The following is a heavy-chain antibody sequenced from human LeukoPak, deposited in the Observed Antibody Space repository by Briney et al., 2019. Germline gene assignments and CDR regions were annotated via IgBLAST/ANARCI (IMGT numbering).Heavy chain of an antibody. J-gene: IGHJ6*02. Sequence: SVKVSCKASGYTFTSYYMHWVRQAPGQGLEWMGGIIPIFGTANYAQKFQGRVTITADESTSTAYMELSSLRSEDTAVYYCARVTVVGSYYYYGMDVWGQGTTVTVSS. CDR2: IIPIFGTA. CDR3: ARVTVVGSYYYYGMDV. CDR1: GYTFTSYY. D-gene: IGHD4-23*01. V-gene: IGHV1-69*13.